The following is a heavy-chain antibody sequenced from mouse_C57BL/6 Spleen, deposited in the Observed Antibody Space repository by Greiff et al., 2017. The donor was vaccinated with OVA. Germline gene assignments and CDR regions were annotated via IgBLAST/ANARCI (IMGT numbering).Heavy chain of an antibody. CDR3: ARAGITTVVATRYFDV. J-gene: IGHJ1*03. CDR1: GYSITSGYD. CDR2: ISYSGST. V-gene: IGHV3-1*01. D-gene: IGHD1-1*01. Sequence: EVKLVESGPGMVKPSQSLSLTCTVTGYSITSGYDWHWIRHFPGNKLEWMGYISYSGSTNYNPSLKSRISITHDTSKNHFFLKLNSVTTEDTATYYCARAGITTVVATRYFDVWGTGTTVTVSS.